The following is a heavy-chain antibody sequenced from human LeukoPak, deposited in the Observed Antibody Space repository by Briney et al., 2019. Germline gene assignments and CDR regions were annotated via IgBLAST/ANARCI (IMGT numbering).Heavy chain of an antibody. V-gene: IGHV4-59*01. J-gene: IGHJ5*02. CDR1: GDSISSYY. D-gene: IGHD2-15*01. Sequence: SETLSLTCTVSGDSISSYYWRWIRQTPGKGLEWIGYMYHSGITKYNPSLKSRVTISGDTSKNQFSLKLSSVTAADTAVYYCARESNCSGGSCPKNNWFDPWGQGTLVTVSS. CDR3: ARESNCSGGSCPKNNWFDP. CDR2: MYHSGIT.